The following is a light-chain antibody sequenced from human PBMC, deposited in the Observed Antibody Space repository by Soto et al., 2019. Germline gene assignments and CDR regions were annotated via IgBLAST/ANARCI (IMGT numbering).Light chain of an antibody. CDR3: SSYAGSNNFV. V-gene: IGLV2-8*01. Sequence: QSALAQPPSASGFPGQSVTISCTGTSSDVGYYDYVSWYQQHPGKAPKLVIYEVTKRPSGVPDRVSASKSGNTASLTVSGLRAEDEADYYCSSYAGSNNFVFGSGTKV. CDR1: SSDVGYYDY. J-gene: IGLJ1*01. CDR2: EVT.